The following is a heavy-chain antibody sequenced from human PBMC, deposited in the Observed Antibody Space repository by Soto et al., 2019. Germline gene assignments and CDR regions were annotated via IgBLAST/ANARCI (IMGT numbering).Heavy chain of an antibody. V-gene: IGHV3-23*01. CDR3: ANNNILGSSWYWGTPNWFDP. Sequence: PGGSLRLSCAASGFTFSSYAMSWVRQAPGKGLEWVSAISGSGGSTYYADSVKGRFTISRDNSKNTLYLQMNSLRAEDTAVYYCANNNILGSSWYWGTPNWFDPWGQGTLVTVSS. D-gene: IGHD6-13*01. CDR1: GFTFSSYA. CDR2: ISGSGGST. J-gene: IGHJ5*02.